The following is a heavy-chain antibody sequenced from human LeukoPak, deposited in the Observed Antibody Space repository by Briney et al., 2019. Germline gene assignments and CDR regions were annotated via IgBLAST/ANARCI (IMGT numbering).Heavy chain of an antibody. CDR1: GFTVSSNY. Sequence: PGGSLRLSCAASGFTVSSNYMSWVRQAPGEGLEWVSLIYNGDNTHYTDSVKGRFTISRDNSENTLYLQMNSLRAEDTAVYYCAGSIAVALYYYYMDVWGKGTTVAISS. CDR3: AGSIAVALYYYYMDV. V-gene: IGHV3-66*01. J-gene: IGHJ6*03. D-gene: IGHD6-19*01. CDR2: IYNGDNT.